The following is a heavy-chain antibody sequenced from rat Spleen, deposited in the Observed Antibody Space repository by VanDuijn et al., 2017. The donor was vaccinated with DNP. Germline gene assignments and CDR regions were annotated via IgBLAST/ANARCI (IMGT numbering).Heavy chain of an antibody. D-gene: IGHD1-7*01. CDR1: GYFITSNY. CDR2: ISYSGRT. J-gene: IGHJ2*01. V-gene: IGHV3-1*01. Sequence: EVQLQESGPGLVKPSQSLSLTCSVTGYFITSNYWGWIRKFPRNKMEYIGHISYSGRTDYNPSLKSRISITRDTSRNHFFLHLISVTTEDTATYYCARWTRYFDYWGQGVMVTVSS. CDR3: ARWTRYFDY.